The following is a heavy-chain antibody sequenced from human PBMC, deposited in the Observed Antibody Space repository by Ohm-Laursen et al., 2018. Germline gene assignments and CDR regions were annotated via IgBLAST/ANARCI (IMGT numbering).Heavy chain of an antibody. CDR3: ARAPGARYYYYYGMDV. Sequence: QTPSLTCAVSGDSVSSNSAAWNWIRQSPSRGLEWLGRTYYRSKWYNDYAVSVKSRITINPDTSKNQFSLQLNSVTPEDTAVYYCARAPGARYYYYYGMDVWGQGTTVTVSS. CDR2: TYYRSKWYN. D-gene: IGHD3-10*01. V-gene: IGHV6-1*01. CDR1: GDSVSSNSAA. J-gene: IGHJ6*02.